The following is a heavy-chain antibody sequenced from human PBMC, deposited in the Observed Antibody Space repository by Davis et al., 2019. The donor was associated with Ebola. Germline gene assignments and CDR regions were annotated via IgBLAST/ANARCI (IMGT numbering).Heavy chain of an antibody. Sequence: GESLKISCGTSGFTFNSYGMNWVRQAPGKGLEWVSAISGSGGSTYYADSVRGRFTISRDNSKNTLYLQMNSLRAEDTAVYYCASSSWYAEYFQHWGQGTLVTVSS. D-gene: IGHD6-13*01. J-gene: IGHJ1*01. CDR2: ISGSGGST. CDR1: GFTFNSYG. CDR3: ASSSWYAEYFQH. V-gene: IGHV3-23*01.